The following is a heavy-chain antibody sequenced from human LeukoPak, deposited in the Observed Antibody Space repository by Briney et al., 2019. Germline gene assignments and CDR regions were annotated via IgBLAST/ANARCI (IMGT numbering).Heavy chain of an antibody. Sequence: GGSLRLSCTASGFNFSNYVMHWVRQAPGKGLEWVAFIQYDGSHKSYADSVKGRFTISRDNSKNTLYLQMNSLRAEDTAVYYCARAVAAKILWDWGQGTLVTVSS. CDR3: ARAVAAKILWD. J-gene: IGHJ4*02. CDR1: GFNFSNYV. D-gene: IGHD6-19*01. CDR2: IQYDGSHK. V-gene: IGHV3-30*02.